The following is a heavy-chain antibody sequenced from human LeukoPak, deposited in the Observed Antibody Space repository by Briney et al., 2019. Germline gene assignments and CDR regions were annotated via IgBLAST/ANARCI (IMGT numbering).Heavy chain of an antibody. CDR2: IIPIFGTA. D-gene: IGHD2-15*01. J-gene: IGHJ5*02. CDR1: GGTFSSYA. Sequence: SVKVSCKASGGTFSSYAISWVRQAPGQGLEWMGRIIPIFGTANYAQKFQGRVTITTDESTSTAYMELSSLRSEDTAVYYCANLRPGYCSGGSCYSFDWFDPWGQGTLVTVSS. CDR3: ANLRPGYCSGGSCYSFDWFDP. V-gene: IGHV1-69*05.